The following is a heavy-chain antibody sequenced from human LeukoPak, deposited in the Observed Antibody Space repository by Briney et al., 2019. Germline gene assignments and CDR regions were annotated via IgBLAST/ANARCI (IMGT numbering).Heavy chain of an antibody. V-gene: IGHV4-34*01. Sequence: PSETLSLTCAVSGGSFSGYYWSWIRQSPGKGLEWIGETYRSGSTNYNPSLKSRVTISLDTSKNQFSLKLSSVTAADTAVYYCARGGYYGSGNDFRFDPWGQGTLVTVSS. D-gene: IGHD3-10*01. CDR2: TYRSGST. CDR1: GGSFSGYY. J-gene: IGHJ5*02. CDR3: ARGGYYGSGNDFRFDP.